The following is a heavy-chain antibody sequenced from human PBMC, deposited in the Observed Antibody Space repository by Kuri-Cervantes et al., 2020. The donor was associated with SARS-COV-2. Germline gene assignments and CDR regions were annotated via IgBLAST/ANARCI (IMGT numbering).Heavy chain of an antibody. CDR1: GGSISSYY. CDR3: ARHVFTYYDILTDPGYFDY. Sequence: SETLSLTCTVSGGSISSYYWSWIRQPPGKGLEWIGYIYYSGSTNYNPYLKSRVTISVDTSKNQFSLKPSSVTAADTAVYYCARHVFTYYDILTDPGYFDYCGQGTLVTVSS. CDR2: IYYSGST. J-gene: IGHJ4*02. D-gene: IGHD3-9*01. V-gene: IGHV4-59*08.